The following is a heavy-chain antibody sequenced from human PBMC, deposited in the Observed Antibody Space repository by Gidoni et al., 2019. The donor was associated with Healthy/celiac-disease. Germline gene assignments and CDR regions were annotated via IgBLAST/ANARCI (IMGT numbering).Heavy chain of an antibody. J-gene: IGHJ6*03. CDR1: GFTFSSYG. V-gene: IGHV3-33*08. CDR3: ARSSVGIVGARPYYYYMDV. Sequence: QVQLVESGGGVVQPGRSLRLSCAASGFTFSSYGMHWVRQAPGKGLEWVAVIWYDGSNKYYADSVKGRFTISRDNSKNTLYLQMNSLRAEDTAVYYCARSSVGIVGARPYYYYMDVWGKGTTVTVSS. CDR2: IWYDGSNK. D-gene: IGHD1-26*01.